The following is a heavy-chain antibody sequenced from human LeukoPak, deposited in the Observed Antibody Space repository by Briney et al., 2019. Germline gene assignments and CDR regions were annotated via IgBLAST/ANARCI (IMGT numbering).Heavy chain of an antibody. CDR1: GFXFSSYG. V-gene: IGHV3-33*01. Sequence: PGGSLRLSCAASGFXFSSYGMHWVRQAPGKGLEWVAVIWYDGSNKYYADSVKGRFTISRDNSKNTLYLQMNSLRAEDTAVYYCARDGDGYNRGYFDYWGQGTLVTVSS. CDR2: IWYDGSNK. CDR3: ARDGDGYNRGYFDY. J-gene: IGHJ4*02. D-gene: IGHD5-24*01.